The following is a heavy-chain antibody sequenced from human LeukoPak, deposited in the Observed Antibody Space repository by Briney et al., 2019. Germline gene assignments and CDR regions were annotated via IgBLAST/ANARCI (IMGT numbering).Heavy chain of an antibody. J-gene: IGHJ5*02. Sequence: SETLSLTCAVYGGSFSGYYWSWIRQPPGKGLEWIGEINHSGSTNYNPSLKSRVTISVDTSKNQFSLKLSSVTAADTAVYYCARQGRGVGWFDPWGQGTLVTVSS. V-gene: IGHV4-34*01. CDR1: GGSFSGYY. CDR3: ARQGRGVGWFDP. D-gene: IGHD2-15*01. CDR2: INHSGST.